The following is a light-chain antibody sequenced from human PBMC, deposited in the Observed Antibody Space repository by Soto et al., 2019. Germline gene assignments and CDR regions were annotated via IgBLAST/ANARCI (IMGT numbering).Light chain of an antibody. CDR1: SSDVGAYDY. J-gene: IGLJ2*01. CDR3: SSFTNSGTVV. V-gene: IGLV2-14*01. CDR2: EIN. Sequence: QSALTQPPSASGSPGQSVTISCTGTSSDVGAYDYVSWYQQHPGKAPKLMIYEINNGPSGVSDRFSGSKSGNTASLTISGLQAEDEAYYYCSSFTNSGTVVFGGGTKLTVL.